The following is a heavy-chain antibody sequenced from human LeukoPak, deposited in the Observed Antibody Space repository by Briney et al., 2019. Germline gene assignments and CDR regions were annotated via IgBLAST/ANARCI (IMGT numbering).Heavy chain of an antibody. J-gene: IGHJ4*02. CDR1: GFTFSTCG. Sequence: PGGSLRLSCAASGFTFSTCGMHWVRQAPGKGLEWVTLISYDGSNKYYADSVKGRFTISRDNSKNTLYLQMDSLRVEDTAVYYCAKDRWAVAGFDYWGQGTLVTVSS. V-gene: IGHV3-30*18. CDR2: ISYDGSNK. CDR3: AKDRWAVAGFDY. D-gene: IGHD6-19*01.